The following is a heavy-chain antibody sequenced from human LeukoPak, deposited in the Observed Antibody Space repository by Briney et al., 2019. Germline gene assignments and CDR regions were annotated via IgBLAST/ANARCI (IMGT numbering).Heavy chain of an antibody. Sequence: ASVKVSCKASGYTLTDYYMHWVRQAPGQGFEWMGWINPNDGGTNYAQKFQGRVTMTRDTSISTAHMEVSRLRSDDTAVYYCARANFLYCSSSTCLFDYWGQGTLVTVSS. CDR3: ARANFLYCSSSTCLFDY. CDR2: INPNDGGT. J-gene: IGHJ4*02. CDR1: GYTLTDYY. V-gene: IGHV1-2*02. D-gene: IGHD2-2*01.